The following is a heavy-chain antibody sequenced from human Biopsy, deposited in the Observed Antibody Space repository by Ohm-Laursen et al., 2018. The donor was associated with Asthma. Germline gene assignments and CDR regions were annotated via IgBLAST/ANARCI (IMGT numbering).Heavy chain of an antibody. V-gene: IGHV4-31*02. Sequence: SQTLSLTCDVYPGSFSGFFWTWIRQHPGKGLEWIGFIYYSGSTYYNPSLKSRVSISIDTSKNQFSLKLSSVTAADTAVYYCARAQDYYDSRGYYRSFDYWGQGTLVTVSS. CDR2: IYYSGST. D-gene: IGHD3-22*01. J-gene: IGHJ4*02. CDR3: ARAQDYYDSRGYYRSFDY. CDR1: PGSFSGFF.